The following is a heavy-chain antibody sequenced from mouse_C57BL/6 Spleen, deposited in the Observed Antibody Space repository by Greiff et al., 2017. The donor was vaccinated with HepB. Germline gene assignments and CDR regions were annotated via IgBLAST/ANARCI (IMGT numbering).Heavy chain of an antibody. CDR1: GYAFSSSW. V-gene: IGHV1-82*01. D-gene: IGHD2-10*02. J-gene: IGHJ2*01. CDR2: IYPGDGDT. Sequence: QVHVKQSGPELVKPGASVKISCKASGYAFSSSWMNWVKQRPGKGLEWIGRIYPGDGDTNYNGKFKGKATLTADKSSSTAYMQLSSLTSEDSAVYFCARSGGPSYFDYWGQGTTLTVSS. CDR3: ARSGGPSYFDY.